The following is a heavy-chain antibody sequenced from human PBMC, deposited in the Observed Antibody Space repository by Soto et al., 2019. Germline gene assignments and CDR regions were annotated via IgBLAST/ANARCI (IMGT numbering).Heavy chain of an antibody. CDR2: IYYSGST. D-gene: IGHD3-10*01. V-gene: IGHV4-39*01. CDR1: GGSISSSSYY. J-gene: IGHJ3*02. CDR3: AKGGSGSYSNPFDI. Sequence: PSETLSLTCTVSGGSISSSSYYWGWIRQPPGKGLEWIGSIYYSGSTYYNPSLKSRVTISVDTSKNQFSLKLSSVTAADTAVYYCAKGGSGSYSNPFDILGQGTMVT.